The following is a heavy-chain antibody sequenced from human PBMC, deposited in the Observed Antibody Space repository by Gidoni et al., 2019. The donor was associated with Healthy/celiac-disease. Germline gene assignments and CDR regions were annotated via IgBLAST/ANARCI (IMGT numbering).Heavy chain of an antibody. J-gene: IGHJ4*02. V-gene: IGHV4-34*01. CDR3: ARGSKSTSSPRNFDY. Sequence: QVQLQQWGAGLLTPSGTLSLTCAVYCGSFSGSYWSWIRQPPGKGLEWIGEINHSGSTNYNPSLKSRVTISVDTSKNQFSLKLSSVTAADTAVYYCARGSKSTSSPRNFDYWGQGTLVTVSS. D-gene: IGHD6-6*01. CDR1: CGSFSGSY. CDR2: INHSGST.